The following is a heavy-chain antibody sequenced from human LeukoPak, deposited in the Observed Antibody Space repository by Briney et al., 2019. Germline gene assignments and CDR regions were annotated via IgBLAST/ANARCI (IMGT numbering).Heavy chain of an antibody. Sequence: PGGSLRLXXXXXXFTFSSYSMNWVRQAPGKGLEWVSYISSSSSTIYYADSVKGRFTISRDNSKNTLYLQMNSLRAEDTAVYYCAAQRGTFDYWGQGTLVTVSS. V-gene: IGHV3-48*01. CDR1: XFTFSSYS. CDR2: ISSSSSTI. D-gene: IGHD3-16*01. J-gene: IGHJ4*02. CDR3: AAQRGTFDY.